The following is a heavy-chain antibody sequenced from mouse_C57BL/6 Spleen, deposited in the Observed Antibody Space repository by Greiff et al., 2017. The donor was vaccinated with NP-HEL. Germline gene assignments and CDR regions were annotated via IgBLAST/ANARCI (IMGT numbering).Heavy chain of an antibody. CDR2: INPNNGGT. Sequence: EVKLMESGPELVKPGASVKIPCKASGYTFTDYNMDWVKQSHGKSLEWIGDINPNNGGTIYNQKFKGKATLTVDKSSSTAYMELRSLTSEDTAVYYCARAAYYSNLYAMDYWGQGTSVTVSS. CDR3: ARAAYYSNLYAMDY. J-gene: IGHJ4*01. D-gene: IGHD2-5*01. V-gene: IGHV1-18*01. CDR1: GYTFTDYN.